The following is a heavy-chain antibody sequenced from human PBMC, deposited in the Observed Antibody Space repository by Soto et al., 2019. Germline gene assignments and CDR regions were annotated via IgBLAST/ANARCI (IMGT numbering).Heavy chain of an antibody. D-gene: IGHD6-19*01. J-gene: IGHJ6*02. CDR3: ARKGAWRGYSSGNYYYYGMDV. CDR1: GGTFSSYA. CDR2: IIPIFGTA. Sequence: GASVKVSCKASGGTFSSYAISWVRQAPGQGLEWMGGIIPIFGTANYAQKFQGRVTITADESTSTAYMELSSLRSEDTAVYYCARKGAWRGYSSGNYYYYGMDVWGQGTTVTGLL. V-gene: IGHV1-69*13.